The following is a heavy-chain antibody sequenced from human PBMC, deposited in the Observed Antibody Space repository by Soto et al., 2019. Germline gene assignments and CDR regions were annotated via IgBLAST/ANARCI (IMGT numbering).Heavy chain of an antibody. D-gene: IGHD1-1*01. CDR3: TSWNGYGDL. CDR2: VSGGSGVT. Sequence: EMQLLESGGGLVQPGGSLRLSCVVSGFSFSTYGVTWFRQSPGKGLEWVCGVSGGSGVTHYTDSVKGRFTISGDDSNNTVYLHLHSLRGEHTAIYYCTSWNGYGDLWGQGTLVTVSS. V-gene: IGHV3-23*01. CDR1: GFSFSTYG. J-gene: IGHJ5*02.